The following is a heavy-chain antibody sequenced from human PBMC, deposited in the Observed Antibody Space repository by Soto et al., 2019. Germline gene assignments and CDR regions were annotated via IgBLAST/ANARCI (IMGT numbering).Heavy chain of an antibody. CDR3: AKTWFGELLSPTPFDY. CDR2: ISWNGGSI. D-gene: IGHD3-10*01. V-gene: IGHV3-9*01. J-gene: IGHJ4*02. CDR1: GFTFDDYA. Sequence: EVQLVESGGGLVQPGRSLRLSCAASGFTFDDYAMHWVRQAPGKGLEWVSGISWNGGSIGYADSVKGRFTISRDNAKNSLYLQMNSLRAEDTALYYCAKTWFGELLSPTPFDYWGQGTLVTVSS.